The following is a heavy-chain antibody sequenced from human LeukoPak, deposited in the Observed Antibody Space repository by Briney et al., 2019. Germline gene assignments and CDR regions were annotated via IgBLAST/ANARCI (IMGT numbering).Heavy chain of an antibody. J-gene: IGHJ4*02. Sequence: SETLSLTCTVSGASISSYYWSWIRQPPGKGLEWIGYIYYSVSTRYNPSLKSPVTISVDTSKNQFSLKLSSVTAADTAVYYCARDRRWGQGTLVTVSS. CDR2: IYYSVST. V-gene: IGHV4-59*12. CDR3: ARDRR. CDR1: GASISSYY.